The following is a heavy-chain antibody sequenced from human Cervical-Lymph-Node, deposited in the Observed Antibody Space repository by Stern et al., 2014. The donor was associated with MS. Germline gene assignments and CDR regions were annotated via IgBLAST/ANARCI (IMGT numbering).Heavy chain of an antibody. CDR2: LNPNSDGP. CDR3: AREATRIVVGIDY. D-gene: IGHD3-22*01. V-gene: IGHV1-2*05. J-gene: IGHJ4*02. CDR1: GYTFTAFF. Sequence: QVQLVQSGTKMQQPGASVKVSCKASGYTFTAFFIHWVRQVPGQGLELMGRLNPNSDGPTDAQNFQDRVTLTRDTSIGTAYLELSRLTSADTGVYYCAREATRIVVGIDYWGQGTQVTVSS.